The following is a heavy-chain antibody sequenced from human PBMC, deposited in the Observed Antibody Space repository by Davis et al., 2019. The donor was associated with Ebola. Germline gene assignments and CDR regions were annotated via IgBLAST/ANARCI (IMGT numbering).Heavy chain of an antibody. Sequence: GKSLKISCAASGFTFSSYAMSWVRQAPGKGLEWVSAISGSGGSTYYADSVKGRFTISRDNSKNTLYLQMNSLRAEDTAVYYCAKDRRTVTTDWDYWGQGTLVTVSS. D-gene: IGHD4-17*01. V-gene: IGHV3-23*01. J-gene: IGHJ4*02. CDR2: ISGSGGST. CDR1: GFTFSSYA. CDR3: AKDRRTVTTDWDY.